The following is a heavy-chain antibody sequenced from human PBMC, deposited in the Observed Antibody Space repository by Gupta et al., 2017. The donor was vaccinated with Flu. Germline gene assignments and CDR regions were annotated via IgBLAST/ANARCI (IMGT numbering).Heavy chain of an antibody. Sequence: QITLTESGPTLVNPTQTLTLTCTFSGFSLTTTGVGVGWIRQSPGKALEWLALIYWDDDKRYSSSLKTRLTITKDTSKNQVVLTVTNMAPVDTGTYYCARTLADWYSFSGMDVWGLGTTVTVSS. V-gene: IGHV2-5*02. CDR3: ARTLADWYSFSGMDV. CDR2: IYWDDDK. D-gene: IGHD3-9*01. J-gene: IGHJ6*02. CDR1: GFSLTTTGVG.